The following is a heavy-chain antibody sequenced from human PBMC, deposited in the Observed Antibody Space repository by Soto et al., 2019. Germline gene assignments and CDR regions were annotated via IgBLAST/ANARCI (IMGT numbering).Heavy chain of an antibody. V-gene: IGHV1-69*13. CDR3: ARDGHSSPLDY. CDR1: GGTFSSYS. Sequence: GASVNVSCKASGGTFSSYSISWVRQAPGQGLEWMGGIIPIFGTANYAQKFQGRVTITADESTSTAYMELSSLRSEDTAVYYCARDGHSSPLDYWGQGTLVTVSS. D-gene: IGHD2-15*01. CDR2: IIPIFGTA. J-gene: IGHJ4*02.